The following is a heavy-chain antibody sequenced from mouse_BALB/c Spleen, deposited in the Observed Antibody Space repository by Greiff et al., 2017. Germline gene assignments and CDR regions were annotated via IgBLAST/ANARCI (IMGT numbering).Heavy chain of an antibody. V-gene: IGHV1-69*02. CDR3: TRGEDYDGRGDY. Sequence: VQLQQSGAELVRPGASVKLSCKASGYTFTSYWINWVKQRPGQGLEWIGNIYPSDSYTNYNQKFKDKATLTVDKSSSTAYMQLSSPTSEDSAVYYCTRGEDYDGRGDYWGQGTTLTVSS. J-gene: IGHJ2*01. CDR1: GYTFTSYW. CDR2: IYPSDSYT. D-gene: IGHD2-4*01.